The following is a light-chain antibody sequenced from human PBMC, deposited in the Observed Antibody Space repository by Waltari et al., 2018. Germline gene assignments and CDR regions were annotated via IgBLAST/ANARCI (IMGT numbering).Light chain of an antibody. CDR2: RNN. J-gene: IGLJ3*02. V-gene: IGLV1-47*01. CDR3: AAWDDSLSGRV. CDR1: RSNIGSNY. Sequence: QSVLTQPPSASGTPGQRVTISCSGSRSNIGSNYVYWYPQLPGTAPKLLIYRNNPRPAGVPDRCSGSKSGTSASLAISGLRSEDEADYDCAAWDDSLSGRVFGGGTKVTVL.